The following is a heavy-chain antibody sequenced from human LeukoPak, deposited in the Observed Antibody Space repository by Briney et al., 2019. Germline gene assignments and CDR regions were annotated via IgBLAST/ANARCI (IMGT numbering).Heavy chain of an antibody. Sequence: SVKVSCKASGGTFSSYAISWVRQAPGQGLEWMGGMIPIFGTANYAQKFQGRVTITTDESTSTAYMELSSLRSEDTAVYYCARSRSRDGYNEDFDHWGQGTLVTVSS. D-gene: IGHD5-24*01. CDR1: GGTFSSYA. CDR2: MIPIFGTA. V-gene: IGHV1-69*05. J-gene: IGHJ4*02. CDR3: ARSRSRDGYNEDFDH.